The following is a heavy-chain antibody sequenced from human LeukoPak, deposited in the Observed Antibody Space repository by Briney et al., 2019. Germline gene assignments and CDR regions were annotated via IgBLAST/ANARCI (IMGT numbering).Heavy chain of an antibody. J-gene: IGHJ5*02. CDR1: GGSFSGYY. Sequence: SETLSLTCAVYGGSFSGYYWSWIRQPPGKGLEWIGEINHSGSTNYNPSLKSRVTISVDTSKNQFSLKLSSVTAADTAVYYCARGGIVATFHWFDPWGQGTLVTVSS. CDR3: ARGGIVATFHWFDP. V-gene: IGHV4-34*01. CDR2: INHSGST. D-gene: IGHD5-12*01.